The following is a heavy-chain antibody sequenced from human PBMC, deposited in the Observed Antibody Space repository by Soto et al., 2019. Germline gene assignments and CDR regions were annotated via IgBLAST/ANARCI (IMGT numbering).Heavy chain of an antibody. Sequence: PSETLSLTCTVSGGYVSSGSYYWSWIRQPPGKRLEWVGYIYYSGSTNYNPSLKSRVTVSIDTSKNQFSLKLSSMTAADTAVYYCARTYCSGGSCYSSAPNHFDFWGQGALVTVSS. CDR2: IYYSGST. J-gene: IGHJ4*02. CDR1: GGYVSSGSYY. CDR3: ARTYCSGGSCYSSAPNHFDF. D-gene: IGHD2-15*01. V-gene: IGHV4-61*01.